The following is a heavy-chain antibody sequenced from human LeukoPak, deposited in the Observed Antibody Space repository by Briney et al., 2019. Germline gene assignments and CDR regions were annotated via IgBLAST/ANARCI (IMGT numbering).Heavy chain of an antibody. CDR1: GFTFSTYA. J-gene: IGHJ4*02. Sequence: GRSLRLSCAASGFTFSTYAMHWVRQAPGKGLEWVAVISYDGSNKYYADSVKGRFTISRDNSKSTLYLQMNSLRAEDTAVYYCARGKLTGESFDYWGQGTLVTVYS. CDR2: ISYDGSNK. V-gene: IGHV3-30-3*01. CDR3: ARGKLTGESFDY. D-gene: IGHD1-20*01.